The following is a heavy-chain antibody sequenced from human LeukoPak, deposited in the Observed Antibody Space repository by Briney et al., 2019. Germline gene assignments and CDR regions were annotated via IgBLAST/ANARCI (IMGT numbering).Heavy chain of an antibody. CDR3: ARARIAAAAHYYYYYMDV. J-gene: IGHJ6*03. V-gene: IGHV3-7*01. CDR2: IKSDGSEK. CDR1: GFTFSSYW. D-gene: IGHD6-13*01. Sequence: GGSLRLSCTASGFTFSSYWMSWVRQAPGKGLEWVANIKSDGSEKNYVDSVKGRFTISRDNAKNSLYLQMNSLRAEDTAVYYCARARIAAAAHYYYYYMDVWGKGTTVTVSS.